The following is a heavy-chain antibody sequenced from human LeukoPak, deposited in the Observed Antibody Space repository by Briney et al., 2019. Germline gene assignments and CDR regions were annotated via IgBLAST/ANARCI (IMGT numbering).Heavy chain of an antibody. Sequence: SETLSLTCTVSGGSISSYYWSWIRQPPGKGLEWIGYIYYIGNTNYSPSLKSRVTISVDTSKNQFSLQLRSVTAADTAVYYCARHEQDYGSGSYPLGHWGQGTLVTVSS. V-gene: IGHV4-59*08. CDR2: IYYIGNT. CDR3: ARHEQDYGSGSYPLGH. D-gene: IGHD3-10*01. J-gene: IGHJ4*02. CDR1: GGSISSYY.